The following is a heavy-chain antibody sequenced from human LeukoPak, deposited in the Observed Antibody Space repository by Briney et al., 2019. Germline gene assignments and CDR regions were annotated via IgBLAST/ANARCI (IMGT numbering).Heavy chain of an antibody. V-gene: IGHV1-8*01. CDR3: ARATVTTIFNWFDP. CDR1: GYTFTSYD. CDR2: MNPNSGNT. J-gene: IGHJ5*02. D-gene: IGHD4-17*01. Sequence: ASVKVSCKASGYTFTSYDINWVRQATGQGLEWMGWMNPNSGNTGYAQKFQGRVTMTRNTSISTAYMELSSLRSEDTAVYYCARATVTTIFNWFDPWGQGTLVTVSS.